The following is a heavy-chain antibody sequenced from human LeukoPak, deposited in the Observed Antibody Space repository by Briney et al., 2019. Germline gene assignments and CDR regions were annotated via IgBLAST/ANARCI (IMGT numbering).Heavy chain of an antibody. CDR2: INHSGST. J-gene: IGHJ4*02. CDR3: ARDHGSSGYYYNY. Sequence: GSLRLSCAASGFTFSSYSMNWVRQAPGKGLEWIGEINHSGSTNYNPSLKSRVTISVDTSKNQFSLKLSSVTAADTAVYYCARDHGSSGYYYNYWGQGTLVTVSS. D-gene: IGHD3-22*01. CDR1: GFTFSSYS. V-gene: IGHV4-34*01.